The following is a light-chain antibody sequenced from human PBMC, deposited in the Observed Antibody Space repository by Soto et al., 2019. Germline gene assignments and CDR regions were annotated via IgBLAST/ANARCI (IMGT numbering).Light chain of an antibody. CDR1: QTVTTNY. CDR3: QQYGTSLWT. V-gene: IGKV3-20*01. J-gene: IGKJ1*01. CDR2: GAS. Sequence: IVLTQSPGTLSLSPRERATLSCRAEQTVTTNYLAWYQQKPSQAPRLLIYGASTRATGIPDRFSASGSGTDFTLTISRLEPEDFAVYYCQQYGTSLWTVGQGTKVEIK.